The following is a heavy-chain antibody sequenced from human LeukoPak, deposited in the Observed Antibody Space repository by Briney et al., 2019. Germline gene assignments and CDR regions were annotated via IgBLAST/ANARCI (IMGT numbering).Heavy chain of an antibody. Sequence: GGSLRLSCAASGFTFSSYAMSWVRQAPGKGLEWVSAISGSGGSTYYADSVKGRFTISRDNAKNSLYLQMNSLRAEDTAVYYCARVGGYCSSTSCPPPDYWGQGTLVTVSS. CDR1: GFTFSSYA. CDR3: ARVGGYCSSTSCPPPDY. V-gene: IGHV3-23*01. D-gene: IGHD2-2*01. CDR2: ISGSGGST. J-gene: IGHJ4*02.